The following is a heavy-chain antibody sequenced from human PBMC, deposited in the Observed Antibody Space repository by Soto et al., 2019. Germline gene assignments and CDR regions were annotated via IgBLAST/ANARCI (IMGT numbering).Heavy chain of an antibody. CDR1: GYTFTGYY. V-gene: IGHV1-2*02. D-gene: IGHD3-22*01. J-gene: IGHJ6*02. CDR2: INPNSGGT. Sequence: GASVKVSCKASGYTFTGYYMHWVRQAPGQGLEWMGWINPNSGGTNYVQKFQGRVTMTRDTSISTAYMELSRLRSDDTAVYYCARDYYDSSGYYYYYYGMDVWGQGTTVTVSS. CDR3: ARDYYDSSGYYYYYYGMDV.